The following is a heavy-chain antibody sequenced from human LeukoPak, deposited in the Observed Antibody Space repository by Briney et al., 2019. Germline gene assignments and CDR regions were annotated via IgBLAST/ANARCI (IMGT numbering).Heavy chain of an antibody. J-gene: IGHJ4*02. Sequence: KAGGSLRLSCAASGFTFSDYYMSWIRQAPGKGLEWVSYISSIGSTIYYADSVKGRFTISRDNAKNSLYLQMNSLRAEDTAVYYCARDIVVVTATPYYWGQGTLVTVSS. CDR1: GFTFSDYY. V-gene: IGHV3-11*04. D-gene: IGHD2-21*02. CDR2: ISSIGSTI. CDR3: ARDIVVVTATPYY.